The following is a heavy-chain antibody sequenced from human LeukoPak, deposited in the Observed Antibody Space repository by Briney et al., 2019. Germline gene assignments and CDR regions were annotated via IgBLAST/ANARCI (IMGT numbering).Heavy chain of an antibody. Sequence: GGSLRLSCAASGFTFSSYSMNWVRQAPGKGLEWVSSISSSSSYIYYADSVKGRFTISRDNAKNSLYLQMNSLRAEDAAVYYCARSAVGYYDSSGYYLYYFDYWGQGTLVTVSS. D-gene: IGHD3-22*01. J-gene: IGHJ4*02. CDR3: ARSAVGYYDSSGYYLYYFDY. CDR2: ISSSSSYI. CDR1: GFTFSSYS. V-gene: IGHV3-21*01.